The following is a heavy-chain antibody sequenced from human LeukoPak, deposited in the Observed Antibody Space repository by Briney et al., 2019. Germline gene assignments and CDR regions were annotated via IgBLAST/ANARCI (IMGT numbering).Heavy chain of an antibody. V-gene: IGHV3-64D*06. Sequence: GSLRLSCSASGFTFGSFAMHWVRQAPGKGLEYFSFISSSGSRTNYADSAKGRSTISSDNPKNSLYLQRSSSRAEATVGYYVVKDRQQPTTIDAFASSGEGTTVTVSS. CDR3: VKDRQQPTTIDAFAS. CDR1: GFTFGSFA. D-gene: IGHD6-13*01. J-gene: IGHJ3*02. CDR2: ISSSGSRT.